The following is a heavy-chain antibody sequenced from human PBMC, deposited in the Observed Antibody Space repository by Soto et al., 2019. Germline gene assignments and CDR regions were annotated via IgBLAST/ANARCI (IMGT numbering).Heavy chain of an antibody. D-gene: IGHD6-13*01. J-gene: IGHJ4*02. CDR1: GFSLSTSGVG. Sequence: QITLKESGPTLVKPTQPLTLTCTFSGFSLSTSGVGVGWIRQPPGKALERLALIYWDDDKRYSPSLKSRLTITKDPTKNQVVLTMTTMDPVDTATYYCAHNDGIAAAGSWGQGTLVTVSS. V-gene: IGHV2-5*02. CDR2: IYWDDDK. CDR3: AHNDGIAAAGS.